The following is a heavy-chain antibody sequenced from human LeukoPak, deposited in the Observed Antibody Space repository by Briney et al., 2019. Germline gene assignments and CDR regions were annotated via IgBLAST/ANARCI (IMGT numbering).Heavy chain of an antibody. V-gene: IGHV2-5*01. D-gene: IGHD2-8*01. CDR3: AHLNAVKWYYYDY. J-gene: IGHJ4*02. Sequence: GSGPTLVNPTQTLTLTCTFSGFSLSGGAVAVGWLRQPPGKALEWLTHVYWNDDKRYSPSLKGRLTITKDTSKNQVVLTMTNMDPVDTGTYYCAHLNAVKWYYYDYWGQGILVSVSS. CDR1: GFSLSGGAVA. CDR2: VYWNDDK.